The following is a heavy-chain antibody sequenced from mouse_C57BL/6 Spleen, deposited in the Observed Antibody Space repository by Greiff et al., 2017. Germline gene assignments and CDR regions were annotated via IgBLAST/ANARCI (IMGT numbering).Heavy chain of an antibody. V-gene: IGHV5-4*01. CDR3: ARDRRFITTVEDAMDY. D-gene: IGHD1-1*01. CDR1: GFTFSSYA. J-gene: IGHJ4*01. Sequence: DVMLVESGGGLVKPGGSLKLSCAASGFTFSSYAMSWVRQTPEKRLEWVATISDGGSYTYYPDNVKGRFTISRDNAKNNLYLQMSHLKSEDTAMYYCARDRRFITTVEDAMDYWGQGTSVTVSS. CDR2: ISDGGSYT.